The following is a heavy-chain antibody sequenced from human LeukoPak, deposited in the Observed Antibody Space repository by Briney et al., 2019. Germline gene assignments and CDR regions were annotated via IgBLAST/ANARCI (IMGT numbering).Heavy chain of an antibody. CDR3: ARSTYYDFWSGDHLLSDY. Sequence: GGSLRLSCAAPGFTFSSYSMNWVRQAPGKGLEWVSSISSSSSYIYYADSVKGRFTISRDNAKNSLYLQMNSLRAEDTAVYYCARSTYYDFWSGDHLLSDYWGQGTLVTVSS. J-gene: IGHJ4*02. CDR2: ISSSSSYI. V-gene: IGHV3-21*01. CDR1: GFTFSSYS. D-gene: IGHD3-3*01.